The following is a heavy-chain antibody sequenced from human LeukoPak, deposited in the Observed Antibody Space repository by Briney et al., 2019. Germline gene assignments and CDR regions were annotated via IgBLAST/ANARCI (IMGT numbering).Heavy chain of an antibody. CDR2: MNPNSGNT. J-gene: IGHJ6*03. D-gene: IGHD6-6*01. CDR1: GYTFTSYD. V-gene: IGHV1-8*01. Sequence: GASVKVSCKASGYTFTSYDINWVRQATGQGLEWMGWMNPNSGNTGYAQKFQGRVTMTRNTSISTAYMELSSLRSKDTAVYYCARGSRIAARPSYYYYMDVWGKGTTVTVSS. CDR3: ARGSRIAARPSYYYYMDV.